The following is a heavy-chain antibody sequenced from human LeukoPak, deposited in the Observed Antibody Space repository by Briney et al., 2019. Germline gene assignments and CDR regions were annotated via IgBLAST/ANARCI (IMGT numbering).Heavy chain of an antibody. CDR2: IIPILGIA. D-gene: IGHD3-3*01. CDR1: GGTFSSYT. Sequence: SVKVSCKASGGTFSSYTISWVRQAPGQGLEWMGRIIPILGIANYAQKFQGRVTITADKSTSTAYMELSSLRPEDTAVYYCANSQRRFLEELYYYYYMDVWGKGTTVTVSS. J-gene: IGHJ6*03. CDR3: ANSQRRFLEELYYYYYMDV. V-gene: IGHV1-69*02.